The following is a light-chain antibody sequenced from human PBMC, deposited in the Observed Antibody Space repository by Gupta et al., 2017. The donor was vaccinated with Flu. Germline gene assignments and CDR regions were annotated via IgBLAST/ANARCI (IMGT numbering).Light chain of an antibody. CDR3: AAWDDSLNGPV. CDR2: NNN. J-gene: IGLJ3*02. CDR1: SSNIGTNP. Sequence: QSVLTPSPSASGTPGQSVTISCSGSSSNIGTNPVNWYQQVPGTSPKLLIYNNNQRPSRVPDRFSGSESGTSASLAISGLQSEDEADYYCAAWDDSLNGPVFGGGTELTVL. V-gene: IGLV1-44*01.